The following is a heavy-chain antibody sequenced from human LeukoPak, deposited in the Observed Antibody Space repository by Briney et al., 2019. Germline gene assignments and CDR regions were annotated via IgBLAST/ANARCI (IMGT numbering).Heavy chain of an antibody. D-gene: IGHD3-22*01. J-gene: IGHJ4*02. CDR1: GGSFSGYY. CDR2: INHSGST. CDR3: ARSYYYDSSGYPDY. V-gene: IGHV4-34*01. Sequence: SETLSLTCAVYGGSFSGYYWSWIRQSPGKGLEWIGEINHSGSTNYNPSLKSRVTISVDTSKNQFSLKLSSVTAADTAVYYCARSYYYDSSGYPDYWGQGTLVTVSS.